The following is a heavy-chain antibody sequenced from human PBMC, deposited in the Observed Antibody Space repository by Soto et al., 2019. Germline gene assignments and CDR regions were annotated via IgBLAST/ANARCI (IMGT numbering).Heavy chain of an antibody. CDR3: ARGVAGTESPFDF. CDR1: GFTVRHNY. J-gene: IGHJ4*02. Sequence: EEQLVEFGGGLIQPGGSLRLSCAASGFTVRHNYMNWVRQAPGKGLEWVSVIHSGGTTNYADSVRGRFTISRDNSKNTVYLEMNSLGAEDTAVYYCARGVAGTESPFDFWGQGTLVTVSS. V-gene: IGHV3-53*01. CDR2: IHSGGTT. D-gene: IGHD6-19*01.